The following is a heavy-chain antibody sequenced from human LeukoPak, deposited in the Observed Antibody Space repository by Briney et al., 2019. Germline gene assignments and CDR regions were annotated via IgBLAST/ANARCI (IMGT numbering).Heavy chain of an antibody. CDR3: ASLRSDSSGYYNLRIDY. V-gene: IGHV4-61*01. D-gene: IGHD3-22*01. CDR2: IYYSGST. Sequence: PSETLSLTCTVSGGSVSSGSYYWSWIRQPPGKGLEWIGYIYYSGSTNYNPSLKSRVTISVDSSKNQFSLKLSSVTAADTAVYYCASLRSDSSGYYNLRIDYWGQGTLVAVSS. CDR1: GGSVSSGSYY. J-gene: IGHJ4*02.